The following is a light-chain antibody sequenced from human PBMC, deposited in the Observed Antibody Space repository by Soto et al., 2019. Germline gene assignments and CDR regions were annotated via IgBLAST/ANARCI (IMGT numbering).Light chain of an antibody. CDR2: GAS. J-gene: IGKJ1*01. V-gene: IGKV3-20*01. CDR3: QQYVTSPWA. CDR1: QSVSSSF. Sequence: EMVLAQPPGTLSLSPGESATLSCRASQSVSSSFLAWYQQKPGQAPRLLIYGASNRATGIPDRFSGSGSGTDFTLTISRLEPEDFAVYYCQQYVTSPWAFGQGTKVDIK.